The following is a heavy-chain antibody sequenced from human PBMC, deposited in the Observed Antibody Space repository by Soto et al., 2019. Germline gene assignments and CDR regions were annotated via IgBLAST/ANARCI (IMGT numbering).Heavy chain of an antibody. V-gene: IGHV4-59*01. D-gene: IGHD1-20*01. J-gene: IGHJ4*02. CDR1: GGSISSYY. Sequence: SETLSLTCTVSGGSISSYYWSWIRQPPGKGLEWIGYIYYSGSTNYNPSLKSRVTISVDTSKNQFSLKLSSVTAADTAVYYCARVGDNSNDVWYFDYRGQGTLVTVSS. CDR2: IYYSGST. CDR3: ARVGDNSNDVWYFDY.